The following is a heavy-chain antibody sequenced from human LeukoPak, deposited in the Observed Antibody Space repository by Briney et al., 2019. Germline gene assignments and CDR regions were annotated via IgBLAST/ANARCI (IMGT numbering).Heavy chain of an antibody. CDR2: VYNSGST. V-gene: IGHV4-59*08. CDR3: ARHSGSYGGAFDI. CDR1: GGSSSSYY. D-gene: IGHD1-26*01. J-gene: IGHJ3*02. Sequence: SETLSLACRVSGGSSSSYYWSWIRQSPGKGLEWIAYVYNSGSTNYNPSLKSRVTISVDTSKNQLSLNLSSVTVADTAVYYCARHSGSYGGAFDIWGQGTMVTVSS.